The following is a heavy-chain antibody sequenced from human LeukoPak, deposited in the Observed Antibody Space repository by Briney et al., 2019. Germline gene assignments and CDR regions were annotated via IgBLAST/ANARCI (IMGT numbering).Heavy chain of an antibody. D-gene: IGHD3-10*01. CDR1: GFTFSTYA. J-gene: IGHJ4*02. Sequence: PGGSLRLSCAASGFTFSTYAMTWVRQAPGKGLEWVSLISGTGGSTYYADSVKGRFTISRDNSKNTLYLQMNSLRAEDTAVYYCANFILTSITMVRGSLYYWGQGTLVTVSS. CDR2: ISGTGGST. V-gene: IGHV3-23*01. CDR3: ANFILTSITMVRGSLYY.